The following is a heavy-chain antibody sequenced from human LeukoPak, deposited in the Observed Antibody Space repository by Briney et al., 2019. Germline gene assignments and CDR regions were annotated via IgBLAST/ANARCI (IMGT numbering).Heavy chain of an antibody. Sequence: SVKVSCKASGGTFSSYAISWVRQAPGQGLEWMGGIIPIFGTANYAQKFQGRVTITADESTSTAYMELSSLRSEDTAFYYCATDHSMANTAWWFDPWGQGTLVTVSS. V-gene: IGHV1-69*13. CDR2: IIPIFGTA. D-gene: IGHD5-24*01. J-gene: IGHJ5*02. CDR1: GGTFSSYA. CDR3: ATDHSMANTAWWFDP.